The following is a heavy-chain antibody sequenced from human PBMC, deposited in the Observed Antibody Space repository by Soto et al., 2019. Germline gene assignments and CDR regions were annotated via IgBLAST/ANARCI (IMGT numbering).Heavy chain of an antibody. CDR3: AARRVSFSSIAARSLWFDP. Sequence: PSETLSLTCTVSGCSISSSSYYWCWILQPPGKGLEWIGSIYYSGSTYYNPSLKSRVTISVDKSKNQFSLKLSSVTAADTAVYYCAARRVSFSSIAARSLWFDPWGQGTLVTVSS. CDR1: GCSISSSSYY. D-gene: IGHD6-6*01. CDR2: IYYSGST. J-gene: IGHJ5*02. V-gene: IGHV4-39*07.